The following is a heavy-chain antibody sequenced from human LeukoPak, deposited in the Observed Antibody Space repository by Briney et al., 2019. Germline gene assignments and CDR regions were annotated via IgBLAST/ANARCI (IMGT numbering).Heavy chain of an antibody. CDR3: VRDRRESQLPKWYFDL. CDR1: EFTVSDNY. D-gene: IGHD3-10*01. CDR2: VFSGGRI. J-gene: IGHJ2*01. Sequence: GGSLTLAWAASEFTVSDNYMNWIRQAPGKGPEWVAVVFSGGRIYYADSVKGTVTISRDNSKNPLYLQMNSLRAEETGLYYCVRDRRESQLPKWYFDLWRRGTLVTVSS. V-gene: IGHV3-66*01.